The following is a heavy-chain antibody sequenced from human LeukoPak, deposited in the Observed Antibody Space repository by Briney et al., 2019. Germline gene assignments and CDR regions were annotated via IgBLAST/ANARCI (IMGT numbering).Heavy chain of an antibody. V-gene: IGHV3-23*01. CDR1: GFTFSSYA. Sequence: GGSLRLSCAASGFTFSSYAMSWVRQAPGKGLEWVSAISGSGGSTYYADSVKGRFTISRDNSKNTLYLQMNSLRAEDTAVYYCARDKGAKDYYGSGSLDYWGQGTLVTVSS. J-gene: IGHJ4*02. D-gene: IGHD3-10*01. CDR3: ARDKGAKDYYGSGSLDY. CDR2: ISGSGGST.